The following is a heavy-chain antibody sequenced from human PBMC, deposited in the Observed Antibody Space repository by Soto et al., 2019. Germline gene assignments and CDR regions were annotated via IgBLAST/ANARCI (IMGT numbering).Heavy chain of an antibody. V-gene: IGHV1-18*01. CDR2: ISAYNGNT. CDR3: ARNPDGPMYHDFWSGYYTAVDY. D-gene: IGHD3-3*01. CDR1: GYTFTSYG. Sequence: QVQLVQSGAEVKKPGASVKVSCKASGYTFTSYGISWVRQAPGQGLEWMGWISAYNGNTNYAQKLQGRVTMTTDTSTSTAYMELRSLRSDDTAVYYCARNPDGPMYHDFWSGYYTAVDYWGQGTLVTVSS. J-gene: IGHJ4*02.